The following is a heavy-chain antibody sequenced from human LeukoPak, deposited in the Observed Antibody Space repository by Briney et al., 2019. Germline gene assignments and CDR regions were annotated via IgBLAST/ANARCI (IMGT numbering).Heavy chain of an antibody. CDR2: ISAYNGNT. D-gene: IGHD5-18*01. Sequence: ASVKVSCKASGYTFTSYGISWVRQAPGQGLEWMGWISAYNGNTNYAQKLQGRVTMTTDTSTSTAYMELRSLRSDDTAVYYCARDSPAPYSYGQGADAFDIWGQGTMVTVSS. CDR3: ARDSPAPYSYGQGADAFDI. CDR1: GYTFTSYG. J-gene: IGHJ3*02. V-gene: IGHV1-18*01.